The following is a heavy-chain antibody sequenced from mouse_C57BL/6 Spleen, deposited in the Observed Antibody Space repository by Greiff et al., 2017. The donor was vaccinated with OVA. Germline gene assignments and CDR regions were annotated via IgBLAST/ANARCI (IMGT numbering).Heavy chain of an antibody. CDR1: GFTFTDYY. V-gene: IGHV7-3*01. CDR2: IRNKANGYTT. D-gene: IGHD1-1*01. J-gene: IGHJ4*01. Sequence: DVKLVESGGGLVQPGGSLSLSCAASGFTFTDYYMSWVRQPPGKALEWLGFIRNKANGYTTEYSASVKGRFTISRDNSQSILYLQMNALRAEDSATYYCASLYYYGSTYGAMDYWGQGTSVTVSS. CDR3: ASLYYYGSTYGAMDY.